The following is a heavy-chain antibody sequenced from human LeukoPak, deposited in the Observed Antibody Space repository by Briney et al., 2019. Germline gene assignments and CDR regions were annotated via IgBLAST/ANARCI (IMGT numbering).Heavy chain of an antibody. D-gene: IGHD3-3*01. J-gene: IGHJ5*02. V-gene: IGHV3-30*18. CDR3: AKDSAEMLRFLEWLSGNWFDP. Sequence: GRSLRLPCAASGFTFSSYGMHWVRQAPGKGLEWVAVISYDGSNKYYADSVKGRFTISRDNSKNTLYLQMNSLRAEDTAVYYCAKDSAEMLRFLEWLSGNWFDPWGQGTLVTVSS. CDR1: GFTFSSYG. CDR2: ISYDGSNK.